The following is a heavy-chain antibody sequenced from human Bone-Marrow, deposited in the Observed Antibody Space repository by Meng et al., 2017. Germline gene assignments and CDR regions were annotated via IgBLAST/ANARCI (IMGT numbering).Heavy chain of an antibody. V-gene: IGHV3-15*01. CDR3: ATGAAAADH. Sequence: EVQLVESGGDLVKPGGSLRLSCAASGFIFSNAWMSWVRQAPGKGLEWVGRIKARTDGGTTDYAAPVKGRFTISRDDSKNTLYLQMNSLITEDTAVYFCATGAAAADHWGQGTLVTVSS. CDR2: IKARTDGGTT. J-gene: IGHJ4*02. CDR1: GFIFSNAW. D-gene: IGHD6-13*01.